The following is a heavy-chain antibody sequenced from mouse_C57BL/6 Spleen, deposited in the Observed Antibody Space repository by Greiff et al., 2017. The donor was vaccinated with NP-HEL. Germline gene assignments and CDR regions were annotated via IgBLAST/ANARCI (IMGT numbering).Heavy chain of an antibody. Sequence: EVQGVESGGGLVQPKGSLKLSCAASGFTFNTYAMHWVRQAPGKGVEWVARIRSKSSNYATYYADSVKDRFTISREDSQSMLYLQMNNLKTEYTAMYYCVRPYSNYDYYAMDDWGQGTSVTVSS. D-gene: IGHD2-5*01. CDR3: VRPYSNYDYYAMDD. CDR1: GFTFNTYA. CDR2: IRSKSSNYAT. V-gene: IGHV10-3*01. J-gene: IGHJ4*01.